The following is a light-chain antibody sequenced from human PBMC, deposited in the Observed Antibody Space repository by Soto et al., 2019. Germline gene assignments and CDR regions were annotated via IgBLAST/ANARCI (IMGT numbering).Light chain of an antibody. CDR1: QGISNY. CDR2: AAS. V-gene: IGKV1-27*01. J-gene: IGKJ5*01. Sequence: DIQMTQSPSSLSGSVGDRVTITCRASQGISNYVAWCQQKPGKVPKLLMYAASTLQPGVPSRFSGSGSGTDFTLTITSLQPEDVATYYCQKCNSAPYTFGQGTRLEI. CDR3: QKCNSAPYT.